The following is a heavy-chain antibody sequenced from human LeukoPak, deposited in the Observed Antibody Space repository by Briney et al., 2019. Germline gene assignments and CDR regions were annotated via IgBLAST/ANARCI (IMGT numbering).Heavy chain of an antibody. CDR2: ISGSGGST. D-gene: IGHD3-10*01. CDR3: AKAKLLCFGESLDY. V-gene: IGHV3-23*01. Sequence: PGGSLRLSCAASGFTFSSYAMSWVRQAPGKGLEWVSAISGSGGSTYYADSVKGRFTISRDNSKNTLYLQMNSLRAEDTAVYYCAKAKLLCFGESLDYWGQGTLVTVSS. J-gene: IGHJ4*02. CDR1: GFTFSSYA.